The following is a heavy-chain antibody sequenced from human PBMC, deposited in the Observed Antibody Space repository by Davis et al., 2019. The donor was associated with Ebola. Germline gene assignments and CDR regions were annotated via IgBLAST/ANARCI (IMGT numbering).Heavy chain of an antibody. V-gene: IGHV3-30-3*01. CDR2: ISYDGSNK. J-gene: IGHJ6*02. D-gene: IGHD6-6*01. CDR1: GFTFSSYA. CDR3: ATDSHVGIAARLANYYYYYGMDV. Sequence: PGGSLRLSCAASGFTFSSYAMHWVRQAPGKGLEWVAVISYDGSNKYYADSVKGRFTISRDNSKNTLYLQMNSLRAEDTAVYYCATDSHVGIAARLANYYYYYGMDVWGQGTTVTVSS.